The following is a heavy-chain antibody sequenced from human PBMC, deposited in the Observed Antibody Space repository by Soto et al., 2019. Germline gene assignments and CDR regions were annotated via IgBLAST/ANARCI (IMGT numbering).Heavy chain of an antibody. D-gene: IGHD4-17*01. CDR3: ARGHNDYGDYNWFGP. CDR2: IYYSGST. J-gene: IGHJ5*02. Sequence: SETLSLTCTVSGGSISSYYWSWIRQPPGKGLEWIGYIYYSGSTNYNPSLKSRVTISVDTSKNQFSLKLSSVTAADTAVYYCARGHNDYGDYNWFGPWGQGTLVTV. CDR1: GGSISSYY. V-gene: IGHV4-59*01.